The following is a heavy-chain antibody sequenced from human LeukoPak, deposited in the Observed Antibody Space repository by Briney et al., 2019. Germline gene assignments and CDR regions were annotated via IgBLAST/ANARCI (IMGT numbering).Heavy chain of an antibody. Sequence: SETLSLTCTVSGGSISSYYWSWVRQPPGKGLEWIGYIYYSGSTNYNPSLKSRVTISVDTSKNQFSLKLSSVTAADTAVYYCARGAYYGSGSYIYWGQGTLVTVSS. CDR3: ARGAYYGSGSYIY. D-gene: IGHD3-10*01. CDR1: GGSISSYY. J-gene: IGHJ4*02. V-gene: IGHV4-59*01. CDR2: IYYSGST.